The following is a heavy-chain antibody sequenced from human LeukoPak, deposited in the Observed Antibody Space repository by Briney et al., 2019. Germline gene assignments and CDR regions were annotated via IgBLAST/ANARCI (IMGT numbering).Heavy chain of an antibody. J-gene: IGHJ4*02. V-gene: IGHV3-11*06. CDR1: GLTFSDYY. CDR2: ISSGSSYT. CDR3: ARTRTYSYDSSGHYYPTHFDY. Sequence: GGSLRLSCAASGLTFSDYYMSWIRQAPGKGLEWVSYISSGSSYTNYADSVKGRFTISRDSRKNTLYLQMNSLRAEDTAVYYCARTRTYSYDSSGHYYPTHFDYWGQGTLVTVSS. D-gene: IGHD3-22*01.